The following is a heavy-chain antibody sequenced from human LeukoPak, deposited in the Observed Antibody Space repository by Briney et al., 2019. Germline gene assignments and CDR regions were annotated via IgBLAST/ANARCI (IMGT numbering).Heavy chain of an antibody. Sequence: GESLKISCKGSGYSFTNYWIGWVRQMPGKGLECMGIVYPGDSSTRYSPSFQGQVTISVDKSISTAYLQWSTLEASDTAMYYCARHTGDLSGSYSFDYWGQGTLVTVSS. D-gene: IGHD1-26*01. CDR1: GYSFTNYW. CDR2: VYPGDSST. V-gene: IGHV5-51*01. J-gene: IGHJ4*02. CDR3: ARHTGDLSGSYSFDY.